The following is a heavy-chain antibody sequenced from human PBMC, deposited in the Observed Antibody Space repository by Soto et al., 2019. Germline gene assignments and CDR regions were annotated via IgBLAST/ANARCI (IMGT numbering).Heavy chain of an antibody. CDR1: GGSISSGDYY. CDR2: NYYSGIT. V-gene: IGHV4-31*03. D-gene: IGHD6-6*01. J-gene: IGHJ6*02. Sequence: SETLSLTCTVSGGSISSGDYYWSWIRQPPGKGLEWIGYNYYSGITYYNPSLKSRVTISLDTSKNQFSLKLSSVTAADTAVYYCARGSSIAGLYYGMDVWGQGTTVTVSS. CDR3: ARGSSIAGLYYGMDV.